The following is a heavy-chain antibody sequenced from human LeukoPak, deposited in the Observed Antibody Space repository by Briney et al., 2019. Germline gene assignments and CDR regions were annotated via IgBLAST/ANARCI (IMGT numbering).Heavy chain of an antibody. J-gene: IGHJ3*02. D-gene: IGHD3-3*01. V-gene: IGHV4-39*01. CDR2: IYYSGSA. Sequence: SETLSLTCTVSGGSVSSSSYFWAWIRQPPGKGLEWIGSIYYSGSAYYNPSLKSRVAISVDTSKNQFSLKLSSVTAADTAVYYCARSPFTIFGVVSGAFDIWGQGTMVTVSS. CDR1: GGSVSSSSYF. CDR3: ARSPFTIFGVVSGAFDI.